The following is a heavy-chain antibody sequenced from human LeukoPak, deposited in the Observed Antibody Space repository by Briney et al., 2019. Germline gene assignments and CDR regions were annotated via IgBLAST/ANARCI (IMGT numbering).Heavy chain of an antibody. D-gene: IGHD3-22*01. CDR2: ISWNSGSI. Sequence: SLRLSCAASGFTFDDYAMHWVRQAPGKGLEWVSGISWNSGSIGYADSVKGRFTISRDNAKNSLYLQMNSLRAEDTALYYCAEDSYYDSSGYPDYWGQGTLVTVSS. CDR3: AEDSYYDSSGYPDY. J-gene: IGHJ4*02. CDR1: GFTFDDYA. V-gene: IGHV3-9*01.